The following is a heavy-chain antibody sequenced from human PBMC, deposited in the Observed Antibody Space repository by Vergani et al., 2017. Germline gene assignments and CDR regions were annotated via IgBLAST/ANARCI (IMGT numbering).Heavy chain of an antibody. CDR3: GRGSGSHYYYYYGMDV. CDR2: IYYSGST. CDR1: GGSISSGGYY. V-gene: IGHV4-31*03. D-gene: IGHD3-10*01. Sequence: QVQLQESGPGLVKPSQTLSLTCTVSGGSISSGGYYWSWIRQHPGKGLEWIGYIYYSGSTYYNPSLKSRVTISVDTYKNQFSLKLSSVTAADTAVYYCGRGSGSHYYYYYGMDVWGQGTTVTVSS. J-gene: IGHJ6*02.